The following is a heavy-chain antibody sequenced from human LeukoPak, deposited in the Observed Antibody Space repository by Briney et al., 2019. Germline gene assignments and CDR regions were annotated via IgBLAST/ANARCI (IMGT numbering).Heavy chain of an antibody. J-gene: IGHJ6*03. V-gene: IGHV4-4*07. CDR2: IYSSRST. CDR3: ARDVVVPATANYYHYYYYMDV. CDR1: GGSISSYY. Sequence: SETLSLTCTVSGGSISSYYWSWIRQPAGKGLEWIGRIYSSRSTNYNPSLKSRVTMPVDTSKNQFSLKLSPVTAADTAVYYCARDVVVPATANYYHYYYYMDVWGKGTAVTVSS. D-gene: IGHD2-2*01.